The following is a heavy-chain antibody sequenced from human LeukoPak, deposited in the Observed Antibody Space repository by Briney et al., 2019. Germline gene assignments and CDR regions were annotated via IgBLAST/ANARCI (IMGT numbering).Heavy chain of an antibody. D-gene: IGHD3-16*01. J-gene: IGHJ5*02. CDR2: IYYSGST. V-gene: IGHV4-59*11. Sequence: SETLSLTCTVSGGSISSHYWSWIRQPPGKGLEWIGYIYYSGSTNYNPSLKSRVTISVDTSKNQFSLKLSSVTAADTAVYYCARENYGWFDPWGQGTLVTDSS. CDR3: ARENYGWFDP. CDR1: GGSISSHY.